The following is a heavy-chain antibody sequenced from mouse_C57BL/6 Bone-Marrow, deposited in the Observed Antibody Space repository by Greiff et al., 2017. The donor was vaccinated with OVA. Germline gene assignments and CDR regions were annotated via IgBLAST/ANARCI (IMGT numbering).Heavy chain of an antibody. J-gene: IGHJ1*03. D-gene: IGHD1-1*01. CDR2: IDPNSGGT. Sequence: QVQLQQPGAELVKPGASVKLSCKASGYTFTSYWMHWVKQRPGRGLEWIGRIDPNSGGTKYNEKFKSKATLTVDKPSSTAYMSFSSLTPEYSAVYDCASFPSRIYYYGSCHWYFDVWGTGTTVTVSS. V-gene: IGHV1-72*01. CDR1: GYTFTSYW. CDR3: ASFPSRIYYYGSCHWYFDV.